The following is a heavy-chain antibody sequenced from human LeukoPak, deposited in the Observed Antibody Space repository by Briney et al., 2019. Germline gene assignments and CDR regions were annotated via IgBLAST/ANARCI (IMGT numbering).Heavy chain of an antibody. D-gene: IGHD3-9*01. V-gene: IGHV4-59*01. Sequence: SETLSLTCTVSGGSISSYYWSWIRQPPGKGLEWIGFIYYSGNTKYNPSLKSRVTISVDTSKNQFSLKLGSVTAADTAVYYCARDAMRLVIGTDAYDIWGQGTMVTVSS. CDR2: IYYSGNT. CDR3: ARDAMRLVIGTDAYDI. CDR1: GGSISSYY. J-gene: IGHJ3*02.